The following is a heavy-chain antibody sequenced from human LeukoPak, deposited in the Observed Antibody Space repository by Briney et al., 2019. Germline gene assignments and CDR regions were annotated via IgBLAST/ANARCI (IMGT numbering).Heavy chain of an antibody. D-gene: IGHD6-19*01. J-gene: IGHJ5*02. CDR1: GGSISSYY. CDR3: ARNPPVAGISLGYNWFDP. CDR2: IYYSGST. V-gene: IGHV4-59*01. Sequence: PSETLSLTCTVSGGSISSYYWSWIRQPPGKGLEWIGYIYYSGSTNYNPSLKSRVTISVDTSKNQFSLKLSSVTAADMAVYYCARNPPVAGISLGYNWFDPWGQGTLVTVSS.